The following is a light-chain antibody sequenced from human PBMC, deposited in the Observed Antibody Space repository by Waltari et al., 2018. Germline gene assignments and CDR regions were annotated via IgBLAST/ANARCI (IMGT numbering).Light chain of an antibody. CDR1: SSDFGGYNY. J-gene: IGLJ3*02. CDR2: DVS. CDR3: CSYAGSYTPWV. V-gene: IGLV2-11*01. Sequence: QSALTQPRSVSGSPGPSVTIPCTGTSSDFGGYNYVSWYQQHPAKAPKLMIYDVSKRPSGVPDRFSGSKSGNTASLTISGLQAEDEADYYCCSYAGSYTPWVFGGGTKLTVL.